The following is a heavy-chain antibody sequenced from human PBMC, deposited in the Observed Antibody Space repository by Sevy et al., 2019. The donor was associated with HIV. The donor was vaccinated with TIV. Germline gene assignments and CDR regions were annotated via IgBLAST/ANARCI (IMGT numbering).Heavy chain of an antibody. CDR1: GDSVSSNSAA. V-gene: IGHV6-1*01. D-gene: IGHD3-9*01. Sequence: SQTLSLTCAISGDSVSSNSAAWNWIRQSPSRGLEWLGRTYYRSKWYNDYAVSVKSRITINPDTSKNQFSLQLNSVTPXDTAVYYCAREALRYFDWLLPFYFDYWGQGTLVTVSS. CDR2: TYYRSKWYN. J-gene: IGHJ4*02. CDR3: AREALRYFDWLLPFYFDY.